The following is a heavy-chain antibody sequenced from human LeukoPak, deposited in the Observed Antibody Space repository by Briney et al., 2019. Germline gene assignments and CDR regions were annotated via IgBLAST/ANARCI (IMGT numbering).Heavy chain of an antibody. CDR2: ISWNSGSI. D-gene: IGHD5-12*01. J-gene: IGHJ4*02. V-gene: IGHV3-9*01. Sequence: GGSLRLSCAASGFTFDDYAMHWVRQAPGKGLEWVSGISWNSGSIGYADSVKGRFTISRDNAKNSLYLQMNSLRAEDTALYYCAKDVSGYSGYDGPYFDYWGQGTLVTVSS. CDR1: GFTFDDYA. CDR3: AKDVSGYSGYDGPYFDY.